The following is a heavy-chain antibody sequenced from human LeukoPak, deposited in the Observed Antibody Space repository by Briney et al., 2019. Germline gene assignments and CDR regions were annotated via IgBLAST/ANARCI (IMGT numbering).Heavy chain of an antibody. CDR3: ARVPVVATILDWFDP. CDR1: GFTFSSYS. V-gene: IGHV3-21*01. J-gene: IGHJ5*02. Sequence: PGGSLRLSCAASGFTFSSYSMNWVRQAPGKGLEWVSSISSSSSYIYYADSVKGRFTISRDNAKNSLYLQMNSLRAEDTAVYYCARVPVVATILDWFDPWGQGTLVTVSS. D-gene: IGHD5-12*01. CDR2: ISSSSSYI.